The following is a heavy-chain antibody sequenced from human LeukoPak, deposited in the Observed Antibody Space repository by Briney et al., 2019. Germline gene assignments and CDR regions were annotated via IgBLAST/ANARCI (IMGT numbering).Heavy chain of an antibody. V-gene: IGHV3-30*03. CDR1: GFTFSSYG. CDR3: ARDSAIVVLAYMDV. Sequence: GGSLRLSCAASGFTFSSYGMHWVRQAPGKGLEWVAVISYDGSNKYYADSVKGRFTTSGDNTKNSLYLQMNNLRAEDTGVYYCARDSAIVVLAYMDVWGKGTTVTVSS. D-gene: IGHD2-15*01. J-gene: IGHJ6*03. CDR2: ISYDGSNK.